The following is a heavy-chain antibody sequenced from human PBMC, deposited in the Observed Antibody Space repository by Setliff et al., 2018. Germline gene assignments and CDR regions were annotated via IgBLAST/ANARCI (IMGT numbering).Heavy chain of an antibody. D-gene: IGHD6-19*01. CDR1: GGTFSSYA. Sequence: ASVKVSCKASGGTFSSYAISWVRQAPGQGLEWMGGISAYNGNTNYALKLQDRVIMTADTSTNTVYLDLRSLRSDDSAMYYCTRGQRAWSYWGQGAPVTVSS. CDR2: ISAYNGNT. CDR3: TRGQRAWSY. J-gene: IGHJ4*02. V-gene: IGHV1-18*01.